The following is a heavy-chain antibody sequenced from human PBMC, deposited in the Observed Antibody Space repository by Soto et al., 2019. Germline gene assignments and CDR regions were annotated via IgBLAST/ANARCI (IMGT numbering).Heavy chain of an antibody. CDR1: GFILNNYA. V-gene: IGHV3-23*01. CDR3: VKRGRIWGAFDY. D-gene: IGHD3-16*01. CDR2: IGGTDGDSDGVP. Sequence: VQLLESGGDLVQPGGSLRLSCDASGFILNNYAMSWVRQAPGKGLEWVSTIGGTDGDSDGVPWYEDSVKGRFTIFRDSSANTLFLNMDTLRAEDSALYHCVKRGRIWGAFDYWGQGTTVVVSS. J-gene: IGHJ3*01.